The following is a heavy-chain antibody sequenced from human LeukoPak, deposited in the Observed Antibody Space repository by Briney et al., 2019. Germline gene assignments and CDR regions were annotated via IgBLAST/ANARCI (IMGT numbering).Heavy chain of an antibody. D-gene: IGHD4-17*01. CDR1: TDSFSSHY. CDR2: ISYIGGT. Sequence: VKPSETLSLTCAVSTDSFSSHYWTWIRQPPGKGLEWIGYISYIGGTNYNPSLKSRVTISIDTSKNQFSLRLSSVTAADTAVYYCARDVVTVTKGFDIWGQGTMVSVSS. J-gene: IGHJ3*02. V-gene: IGHV4-59*11. CDR3: ARDVVTVTKGFDI.